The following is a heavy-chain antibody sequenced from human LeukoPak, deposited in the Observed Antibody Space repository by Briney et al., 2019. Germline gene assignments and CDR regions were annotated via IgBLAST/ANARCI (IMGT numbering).Heavy chain of an antibody. CDR2: IYYSGST. J-gene: IGHJ4*02. CDR1: GGSISSYY. V-gene: IGHV4-59*01. CDR3: ARYSSAFDY. D-gene: IGHD6-19*01. Sequence: PSETLSLTCTVSGGSISSYYWSWTRQPPGKGLEWIGYIYYSGSTNYNPSLKSRVTISVDTSKNQFSLKLSSVTAADTAVYYCARYSSAFDYWGQGTLVTVSS.